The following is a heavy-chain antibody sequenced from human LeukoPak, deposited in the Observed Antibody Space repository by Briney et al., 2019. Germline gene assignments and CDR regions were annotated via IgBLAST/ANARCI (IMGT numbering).Heavy chain of an antibody. CDR3: ARGGVTMVRGVIIRGFDY. V-gene: IGHV4-30-2*01. CDR2: IYHSGST. J-gene: IGHJ4*02. Sequence: SQTLSLTCAVSGGSISSGGYSWSWIRQPPGKGLEWIGYIYHSGSTYYNPSLKSRVTISVDRSKNQFSLKLSSVTAADTAVYYCARGGVTMVRGVIIRGFDYWSQGTLVTVSS. CDR1: GGSISSGGYS. D-gene: IGHD3-10*01.